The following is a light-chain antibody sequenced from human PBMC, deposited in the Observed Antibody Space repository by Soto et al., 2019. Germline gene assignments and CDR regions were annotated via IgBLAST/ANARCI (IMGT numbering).Light chain of an antibody. CDR1: RSNIGASHD. J-gene: IGLJ3*02. Sequence: QSLLTQPPSVSGAPGQKVTISCTGSRSNIGASHDVQWYQHLPGTAPKLLIYGNTNRPSGVPDRFSGSKSGTSASLAISGLQAEDEAAYYCQSYDNAVSGWVFGGGTKLTVL. CDR2: GNT. CDR3: QSYDNAVSGWV. V-gene: IGLV1-40*01.